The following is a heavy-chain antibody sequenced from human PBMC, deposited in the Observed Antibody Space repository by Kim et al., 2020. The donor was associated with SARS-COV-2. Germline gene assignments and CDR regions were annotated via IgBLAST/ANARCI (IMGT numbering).Heavy chain of an antibody. D-gene: IGHD3-9*01. CDR3: TRALILTGYFQYYFDL. V-gene: IGHV4-39*01. CDR2: IHDSGTT. CDR1: GGTITSGDYY. J-gene: IGHJ4*02. Sequence: SETLSLTCSVSGGTITSGDYYWAWIRQPPGRELEWIGSIHDSGTTYYNASLQSRVILSVDTSTNQFALKLRSATSTDTAVYFCTRALILTGYFQYYFDLWGQGTLVSVSS.